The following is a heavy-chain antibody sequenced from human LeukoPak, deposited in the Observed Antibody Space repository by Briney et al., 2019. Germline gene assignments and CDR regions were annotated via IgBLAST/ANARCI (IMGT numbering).Heavy chain of an antibody. Sequence: ASVKVSCKASGGTFSSYAIHWVRQAPGQGLEWMGRIIPILGIANHAQKFQGRVTMTRNTSISTAYMELSSLRSEDTAVYYCARGFPVQHWGQGPLVTVSS. J-gene: IGHJ1*01. CDR2: IIPILGIA. CDR3: ARGFPVQH. CDR1: GGTFSSYA. V-gene: IGHV1-69*04.